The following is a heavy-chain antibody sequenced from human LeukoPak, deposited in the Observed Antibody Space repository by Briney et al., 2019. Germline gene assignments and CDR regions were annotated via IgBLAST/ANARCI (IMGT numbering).Heavy chain of an antibody. D-gene: IGHD6-13*01. V-gene: IGHV3-15*01. CDR3: TTDRCPSSRRAFDY. CDR1: GFTFSNAW. CDR2: IKSKTDGGTT. Sequence: GGSLSLSCAASGFTFSNAWMSWVRQAPGKVLEWVGRIKSKTDGGTTDYAAPVKGRLTISRDDSKNTLYLQMNSLKTEDTAVYYCTTDRCPSSRRAFDYWGQGTLVTVSS. J-gene: IGHJ4*02.